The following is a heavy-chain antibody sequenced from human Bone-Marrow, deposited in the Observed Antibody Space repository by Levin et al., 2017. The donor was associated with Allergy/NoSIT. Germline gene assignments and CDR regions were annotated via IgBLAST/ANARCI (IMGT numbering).Heavy chain of an antibody. V-gene: IGHV3-7*01. CDR1: GFTFSSFW. Sequence: PGGSLRLSCAASGFTFSSFWMSWVRQAPGKGLEWVANIKQDGSDQYYVDSVKGRFTISRDNAKNSLYLQMNSLRPEDTAVYYCASTWGAARHYWGQGTLVTVSS. J-gene: IGHJ4*02. CDR2: IKQDGSDQ. CDR3: ASTWGAARHY. D-gene: IGHD6-6*01.